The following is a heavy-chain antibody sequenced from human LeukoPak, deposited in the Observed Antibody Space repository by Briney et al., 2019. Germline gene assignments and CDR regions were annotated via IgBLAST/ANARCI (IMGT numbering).Heavy chain of an antibody. CDR3: AKSDGYGLGGI. CDR2: INHSGSI. V-gene: IGHV4-34*01. D-gene: IGHD3-22*01. CDR1: GGSFSGYY. J-gene: IGHJ3*02. Sequence: PSETLSLTCAVYGGSFSGYYWSWIREPPGKGREWIGEINHSGSINYNPSLKSRVTISLDTSRNQFSLKLNSVTAADTAVYYCAKSDGYGLGGIWGKGTTVTVSS.